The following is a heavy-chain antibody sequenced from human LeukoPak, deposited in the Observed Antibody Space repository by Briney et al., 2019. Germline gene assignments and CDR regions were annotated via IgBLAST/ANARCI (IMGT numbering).Heavy chain of an antibody. CDR2: IYSGGST. CDR3: AKEGDSSGWFDY. Sequence: PGESLRLSCAASGFTVSSNYMTWVRQAPGKGLEWVSVIYSGGSTYYADSVKGRFTISRDNSKNTLYLQVNSLRAEDTAVYYCAKEGDSSGWFDYWGQGTLVTVSS. J-gene: IGHJ4*02. V-gene: IGHV3-53*01. CDR1: GFTVSSNY. D-gene: IGHD3-22*01.